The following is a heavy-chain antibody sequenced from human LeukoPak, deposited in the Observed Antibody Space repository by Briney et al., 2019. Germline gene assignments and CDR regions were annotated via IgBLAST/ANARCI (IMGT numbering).Heavy chain of an antibody. CDR3: AKYLRATVTTRDAFDI. D-gene: IGHD4-17*01. CDR1: GFTFSSYA. CDR2: ISGSGGST. J-gene: IGHJ3*02. Sequence: PGGSLGLSCAASGFTFSSYAMSWVRQAPGKGLEWVSAISGSGGSTYYADSVKGRFTISRDNSKSTLYLQMNSLRAEDTAVYYCAKYLRATVTTRDAFDIWGQGTMVAVSS. V-gene: IGHV3-23*01.